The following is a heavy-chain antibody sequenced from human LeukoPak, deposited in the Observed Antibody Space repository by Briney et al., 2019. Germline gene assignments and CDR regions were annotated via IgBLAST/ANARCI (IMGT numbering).Heavy chain of an antibody. J-gene: IGHJ3*02. CDR1: GFTFSSYW. Sequence: GGSLRLACAASGFTFSSYWMSWVRQAPGKGLEWVANIKQDGSEKYYADSVKGRFTISRDNSKNMLYLQMNSLRAEDTAVYYCAKDYRLLYGGNSDAYDIWGQGTMVTVSS. CDR3: AKDYRLLYGGNSDAYDI. D-gene: IGHD4-23*01. CDR2: IKQDGSEK. V-gene: IGHV3-7*01.